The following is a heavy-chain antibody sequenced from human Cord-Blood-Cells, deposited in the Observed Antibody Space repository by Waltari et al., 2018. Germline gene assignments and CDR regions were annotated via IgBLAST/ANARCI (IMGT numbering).Heavy chain of an antibody. CDR3: AREVAGDGTVDY. CDR2: ISDDGRKK. Sequence: VQLVESGGGVFQTWRSLSLSCSASGFSFSSSAMHGVRQAPGKGLVWVAVISDDGRKKYYADSVNGRFTISRDNSKNTRYLQMNSLRAEDTAVYYCAREVAGDGTVDYRSQGTLVTVSS. D-gene: IGHD6-19*01. CDR1: GFSFSSSA. V-gene: IGHV3-30*04. J-gene: IGHJ4*02.